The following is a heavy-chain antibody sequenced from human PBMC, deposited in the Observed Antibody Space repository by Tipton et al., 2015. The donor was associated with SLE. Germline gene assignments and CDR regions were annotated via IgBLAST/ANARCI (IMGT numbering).Heavy chain of an antibody. CDR1: GYTFTSYY. D-gene: IGHD5-18*01. Sequence: QSGAEVKKPGASVKVSCKASGYTFTSYYMHWVRQAPGQGLEWMGIINPSGGSTSYAQKFQGRVTMTTDTSTSTAYMELRSLRSDDTAVYYCARGAGDTAMVVFDYWGQGTLVTVSS. J-gene: IGHJ4*02. CDR2: INPSGGST. CDR3: ARGAGDTAMVVFDY. V-gene: IGHV1-46*01.